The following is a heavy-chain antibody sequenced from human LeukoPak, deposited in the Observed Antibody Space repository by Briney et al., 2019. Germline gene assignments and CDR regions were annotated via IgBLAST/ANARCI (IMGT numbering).Heavy chain of an antibody. Sequence: SETLSLTCAVYGESFSGYYWSWIRRPPGKGLEWIWEINRNGTTNYNPSLKSRVTISIDTSKNQFSLKLTSVTATDTAVYYCAKTARKEYSGSRPYYFDYWGQGTLVTVSS. J-gene: IGHJ4*02. D-gene: IGHD1-26*01. V-gene: IGHV4-34*01. CDR1: GESFSGYY. CDR3: AKTARKEYSGSRPYYFDY. CDR2: INRNGTT.